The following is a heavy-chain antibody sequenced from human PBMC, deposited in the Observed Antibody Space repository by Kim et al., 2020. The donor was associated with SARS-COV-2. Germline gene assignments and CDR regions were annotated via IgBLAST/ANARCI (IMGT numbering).Heavy chain of an antibody. V-gene: IGHV6-1*01. D-gene: IGHD3-10*01. Sequence: AVSVKSRITINPDTSKNQFSLQLNSVTPEDTAVYYCAREMYYYGPNWFDPWGQGTLVTVSS. J-gene: IGHJ5*02. CDR3: AREMYYYGPNWFDP.